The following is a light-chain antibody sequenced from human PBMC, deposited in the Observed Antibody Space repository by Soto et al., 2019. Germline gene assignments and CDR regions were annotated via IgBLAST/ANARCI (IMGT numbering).Light chain of an antibody. Sequence: DVVMTQTPLSLSVAPGQPASISCKSSQSLLHITGETFLFLYLQKPGQSPQLLIYEVSTRVSGVPDRFSSSGPGTDFTLQISRVETDDVGIYYSMQSTQLPPTFGQGTRLGIE. V-gene: IGKV2D-29*02. CDR3: MQSTQLPPT. CDR1: QSLLHITGETF. CDR2: EVS. J-gene: IGKJ5*01.